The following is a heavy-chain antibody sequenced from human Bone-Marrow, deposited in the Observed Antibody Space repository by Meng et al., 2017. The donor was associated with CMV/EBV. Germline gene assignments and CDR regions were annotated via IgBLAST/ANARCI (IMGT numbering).Heavy chain of an antibody. Sequence: SETLSLTCAVYGGSFSGYYWSWIRQPPGKGLEWIGEINHSGSTNYNPSLKSRVTISVDTSKNQFSLKLSSVTAADTAVYYCARGQRYHPYYYYGMDVWGQGTTVTFYS. CDR3: ARGQRYHPYYYYGMDV. D-gene: IGHD2-2*01. CDR2: INHSGST. V-gene: IGHV4-34*01. J-gene: IGHJ6*02. CDR1: GGSFSGYY.